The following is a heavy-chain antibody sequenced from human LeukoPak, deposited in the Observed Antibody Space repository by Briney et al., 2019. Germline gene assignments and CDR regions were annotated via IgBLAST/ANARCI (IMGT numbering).Heavy chain of an antibody. CDR1: GYSFTSYW. Sequence: LGESLKISCKGSGYSFTSYWIGWVRQMPGKGLEWMGIIYPGDSDTRYSPSFQGQVTISADMSISTAYLQWSSLKASDTAMYYCARGDCSGGSCYREGLYYFDYWGQGTLVTVSS. V-gene: IGHV5-51*01. CDR2: IYPGDSDT. J-gene: IGHJ4*02. D-gene: IGHD2-15*01. CDR3: ARGDCSGGSCYREGLYYFDY.